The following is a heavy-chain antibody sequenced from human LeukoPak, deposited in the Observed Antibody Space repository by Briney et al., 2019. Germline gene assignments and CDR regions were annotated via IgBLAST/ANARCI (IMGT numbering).Heavy chain of an antibody. V-gene: IGHV1-69*13. J-gene: IGHJ4*02. CDR3: ARDWGYCSGGSCYRFDY. D-gene: IGHD2-15*01. CDR1: GGTFSSYA. Sequence: SVKVSCKASGGTFSSYAISWVRQAPGQGLEWMGGIIPIFGTANYAQKFQGRVTITADESTSTAYMELSSLRSEDTAVYYCARDWGYCSGGSCYRFDYWGQGTLVTVSS. CDR2: IIPIFGTA.